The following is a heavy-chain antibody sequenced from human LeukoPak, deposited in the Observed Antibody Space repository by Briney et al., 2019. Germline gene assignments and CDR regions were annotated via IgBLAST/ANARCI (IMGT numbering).Heavy chain of an antibody. V-gene: IGHV4-34*01. CDR3: ARAAGRPFDY. J-gene: IGHJ4*02. CDR1: GGSFSGYY. Sequence: SETLSLTCAVYGGSFSGYYWSWIRQPPGKGLEWIGEINHSGSTNYNPSLKSRVTISVDTSKNQFSLKLSSVTAADTAVYYCARAAGRPFDYWGQGTLVTVSS. CDR2: INHSGST.